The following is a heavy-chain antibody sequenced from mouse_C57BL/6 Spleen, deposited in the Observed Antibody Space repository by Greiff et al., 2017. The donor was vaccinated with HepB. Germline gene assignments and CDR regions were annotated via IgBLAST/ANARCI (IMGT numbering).Heavy chain of an antibody. CDR1: GYTFTSYW. V-gene: IGHV1-53*01. D-gene: IGHD1-1*01. CDR3: ARSGDYGRMDY. Sequence: QVHVKQPGTELVKPGASVKLSCKASGYTFTSYWMHWVKQRPGQGLEWIGNINPSNGGTNYNEKFKSKATLTVDKSSSTAYMQLSSLTSEDSAVYYCARSGDYGRMDYWGQGTSVTVSS. CDR2: INPSNGGT. J-gene: IGHJ4*01.